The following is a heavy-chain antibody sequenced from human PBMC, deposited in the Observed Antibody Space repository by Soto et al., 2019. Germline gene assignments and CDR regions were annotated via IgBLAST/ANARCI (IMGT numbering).Heavy chain of an antibody. J-gene: IGHJ6*02. CDR1: GGSISSGGYY. V-gene: IGHV4-31*03. D-gene: IGHD6-13*01. CDR3: ARDTEYSSSWPSYYYGMDV. Sequence: SETLSLTCTVSGGSISSGGYYWSWIRQHPGKGLEWIGYIYYSGSTYYNPSLKSRVTISVDTSKNQFSLKLSSVTAADTAVYYCARDTEYSSSWPSYYYGMDVWGQGTTVTVSS. CDR2: IYYSGST.